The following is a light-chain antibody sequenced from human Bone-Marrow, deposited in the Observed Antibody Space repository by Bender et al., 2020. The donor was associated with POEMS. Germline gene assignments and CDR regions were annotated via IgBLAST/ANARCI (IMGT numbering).Light chain of an antibody. V-gene: IGLV1-44*01. Sequence: QSVLTQPPSASGTPGQRVTISCSGGSSNIGAHAVNWYQHLSGTAPKLLIYSSHRRPSEVPDRFSGSRSGTSASLAISGLQSEDEADYYCAVWDGSLNGWVFGGGTKLTVL. CDR2: SSH. CDR1: SSNIGAHA. CDR3: AVWDGSLNGWV. J-gene: IGLJ3*02.